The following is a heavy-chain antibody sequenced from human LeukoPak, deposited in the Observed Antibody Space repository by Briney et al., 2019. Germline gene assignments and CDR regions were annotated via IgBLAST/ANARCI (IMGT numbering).Heavy chain of an antibody. J-gene: IGHJ3*01. D-gene: IGHD3-22*01. CDR2: ISSGSGYI. V-gene: IGHV3-21*01. CDR3: ARPESESSGSLGAFDV. Sequence: GGSLRLSCAASGFSFTSYTMNWVRPAPGKGLEWVSSISSGSGYIYYADSVKGRLTISRDNAKNSLYLQMNSLRDEDTAVYYCARPESESSGSLGAFDVWGQGTMVTVSS. CDR1: GFSFTSYT.